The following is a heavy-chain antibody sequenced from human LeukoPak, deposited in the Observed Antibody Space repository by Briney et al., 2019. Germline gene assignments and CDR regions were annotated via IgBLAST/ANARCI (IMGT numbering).Heavy chain of an antibody. CDR1: GFTFSSCA. CDR2: ITGSGDST. V-gene: IGHV3-23*01. Sequence: GGSLRLSCAASGFTFSSCAMRWVRQAPGKGLEWVSSITGSGDSTYYADSVKGRFTISRDNSKNTLYLQMNSLRAEDTAIYYCADSNYWYPVDYWGQGTLVTVSS. D-gene: IGHD4-11*01. CDR3: ADSNYWYPVDY. J-gene: IGHJ4*02.